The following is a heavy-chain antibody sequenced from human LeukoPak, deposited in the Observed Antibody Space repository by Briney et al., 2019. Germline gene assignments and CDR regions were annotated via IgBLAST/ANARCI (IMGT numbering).Heavy chain of an antibody. CDR2: IKQDGSEK. V-gene: IGHV3-7*02. Sequence: GGSLRLSCAASGFTFSYYWMSWVRQAPGKGLEWVANIKQDGSEKYYVDSVKGRFTISRDNAKNSLYLQMNSLRAEDTAVYYCARLGVVAGDYWGQGTLVTVSS. J-gene: IGHJ4*02. CDR3: ARLGVVAGDY. CDR1: GFTFSYYW. D-gene: IGHD6-19*01.